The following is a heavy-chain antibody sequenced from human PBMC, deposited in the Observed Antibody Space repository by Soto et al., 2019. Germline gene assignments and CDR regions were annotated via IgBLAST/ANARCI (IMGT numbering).Heavy chain of an antibody. V-gene: IGHV4-59*01. CDR2: VYYTGST. J-gene: IGHJ4*02. D-gene: IGHD6-19*01. CDR1: GGSISGSY. Sequence: SETLSLTCSVSGGSISGSYWSWIRQSPGKGLERLGYVYYTGSTNYSPSLRSRVSISVDTSKNEFSLRLSSVTAADTAVYFCARSVAVPGAHIDYWGQGTQVTV. CDR3: ARSVAVPGAHIDY.